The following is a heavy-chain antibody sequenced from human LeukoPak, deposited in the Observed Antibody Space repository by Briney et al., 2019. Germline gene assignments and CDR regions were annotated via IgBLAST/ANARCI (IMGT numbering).Heavy chain of an antibody. CDR1: GDSLSNHY. CDR2: IYYSGST. CDR3: ARSLTGYFQLDY. D-gene: IGHD3-9*01. J-gene: IGHJ4*02. V-gene: IGHV4-59*11. Sequence: SETLSLTCTVSGDSLSNHYWSWVRQPAGKGLEWIGYIYYSGSTNYNPSLKSRVTISVDTSKNQFSLKLSSVTAADTAVYYCARSLTGYFQLDYWGQGTLVTVSS.